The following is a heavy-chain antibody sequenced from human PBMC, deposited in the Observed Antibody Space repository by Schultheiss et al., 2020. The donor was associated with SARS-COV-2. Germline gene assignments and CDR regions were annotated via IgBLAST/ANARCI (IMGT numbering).Heavy chain of an antibody. V-gene: IGHV4-59*10. CDR3: ARMLGYCSTTSCLTRFDP. CDR2: IYTSGST. CDR1: GGSFSGYY. J-gene: IGHJ5*02. D-gene: IGHD2-2*01. Sequence: SQTLSLTCAVYGGSFSGYYWSWIRQPPGKGLEWIGRIYTSGSTNYNPSLKSRVTMSVDTSKNQFSLKLSSVTAADTAVYYCARMLGYCSTTSCLTRFDPWGQGTLVTVSS.